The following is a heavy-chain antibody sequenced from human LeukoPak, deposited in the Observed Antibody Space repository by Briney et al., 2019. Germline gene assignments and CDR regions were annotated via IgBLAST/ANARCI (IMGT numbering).Heavy chain of an antibody. CDR2: MYTGGGR. Sequence: GGSLRLSCAASGFSVSNYYMSWVRQPPGKGLEWVSVMYTGGGRYYGDSVKGRFTTSRANSKNTVFLQMNSLRGEDTALYYCTRGQTYCGADCYSDSGQGTLVTVSS. D-gene: IGHD2-21*02. CDR1: GFSVSNYY. CDR3: TRGQTYCGADCYSD. V-gene: IGHV3-66*01. J-gene: IGHJ4*02.